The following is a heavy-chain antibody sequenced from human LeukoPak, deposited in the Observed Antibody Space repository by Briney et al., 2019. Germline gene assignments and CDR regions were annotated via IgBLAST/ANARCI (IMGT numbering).Heavy chain of an antibody. CDR1: GYTFTSYG. CDR2: ISAYNGNT. Sequence: ASVKVSCKASGYTFTSYGISRMRRAPGQGLEWMGWISAYNGNTNYAQKLQGRVTMTTDTSTSTAYMELRSLRSDDTAVYYCARCLGYNWNDVRYYYYYMDVWGKGTTVTISS. V-gene: IGHV1-18*01. J-gene: IGHJ6*03. D-gene: IGHD1-1*01. CDR3: ARCLGYNWNDVRYYYYYMDV.